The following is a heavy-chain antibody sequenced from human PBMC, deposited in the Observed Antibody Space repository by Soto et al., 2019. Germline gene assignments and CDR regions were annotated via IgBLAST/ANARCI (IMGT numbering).Heavy chain of an antibody. J-gene: IGHJ4*02. CDR3: TRYSYGASEY. Sequence: EVQLVESRGGVVKPGGSLRLSCAASGFTVSNAWMSWVRQAPGKGLEWVGRIKSKTDGGTTEYDAPVKGRFTISRDDSKTTLYLQMNSLKTEDTAVYYCTRYSYGASEYWGQGTLVTVSS. CDR1: GFTVSNAW. D-gene: IGHD5-18*01. V-gene: IGHV3-15*01. CDR2: IKSKTDGGTT.